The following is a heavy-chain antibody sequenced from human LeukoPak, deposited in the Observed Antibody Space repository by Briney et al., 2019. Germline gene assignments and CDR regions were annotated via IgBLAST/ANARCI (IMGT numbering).Heavy chain of an antibody. V-gene: IGHV3-23*01. J-gene: IGHJ4*02. CDR1: GFTFTTYA. D-gene: IGHD6-19*01. CDR2: ISDSGKST. Sequence: GGSLRLSCAASGFTFTTYAMRWVRRAPGKGLEWVSGISDSGKSTYYADSVKGRFTISRDNSKNTLYMQINSLRVEDTAVYYCATLESSGWYFDYWGQGTLVTVSS. CDR3: ATLESSGWYFDY.